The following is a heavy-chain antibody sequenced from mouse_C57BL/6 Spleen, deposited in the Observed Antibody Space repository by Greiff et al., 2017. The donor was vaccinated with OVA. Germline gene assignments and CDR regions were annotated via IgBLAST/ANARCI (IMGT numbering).Heavy chain of an antibody. J-gene: IGHJ4*01. Sequence: VQLQQSGAELVKPGASVKMSCKASGYTFTTYPIEWMKQNPGKSLEWIGNFHPYNDDTKYNEKFKGKATLTVEKSSSTVYLELSRLTSDDSAVYYCALSYYYGGEDMDYWGQGTSVTVSS. CDR2: FHPYNDDT. V-gene: IGHV1-47*01. CDR3: ALSYYYGGEDMDY. CDR1: GYTFTTYP. D-gene: IGHD1-1*01.